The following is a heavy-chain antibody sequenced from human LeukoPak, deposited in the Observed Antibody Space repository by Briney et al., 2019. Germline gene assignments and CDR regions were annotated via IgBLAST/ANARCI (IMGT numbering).Heavy chain of an antibody. V-gene: IGHV1-2*02. D-gene: IGHD4-23*01. Sequence: GASVKVSCKASGYTFIGHYIHWVRQAPGQGLEWMGWINPNSDATKYSQKFQGRVTMTRDTSISTTYMGLTRLTSDDTAVYYCARGPEYGGTIDYWGQGTLVTVSS. CDR1: GYTFIGHY. CDR2: INPNSDAT. J-gene: IGHJ4*02. CDR3: ARGPEYGGTIDY.